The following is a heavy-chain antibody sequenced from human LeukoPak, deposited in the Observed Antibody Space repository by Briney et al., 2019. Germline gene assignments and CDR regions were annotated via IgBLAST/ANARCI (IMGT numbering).Heavy chain of an antibody. Sequence: PGGSLRLSCAASGFTFSSYGMHWVRQAPGKGLEWVAFIRYDGSNKYYADSVKGRFTISRDNSKNTLYLQMNSLRAEDTAVYYCAKITGDNPWNFDYWGQGTLVTVSS. D-gene: IGHD1-14*01. CDR3: AKITGDNPWNFDY. V-gene: IGHV3-30*02. CDR2: IRYDGSNK. CDR1: GFTFSSYG. J-gene: IGHJ4*02.